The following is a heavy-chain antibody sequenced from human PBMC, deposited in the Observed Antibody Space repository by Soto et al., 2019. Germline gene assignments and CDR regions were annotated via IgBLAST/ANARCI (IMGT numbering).Heavy chain of an antibody. Sequence: QVQLQESGPGLVKPSETLSLTCTVSGAPITTTKWWAWVRLPPGKGLEWIGELSLGDARSSNPSLQGRFTMSLDKSNNHFSLKLTSVTAADAAIYYCATQTISYTWGVWGRGTSVTVSS. CDR1: GAPITTTKW. D-gene: IGHD3-16*01. CDR3: ATQTISYTWGV. V-gene: IGHV4-4*02. CDR2: LSLGDAR. J-gene: IGHJ6*02.